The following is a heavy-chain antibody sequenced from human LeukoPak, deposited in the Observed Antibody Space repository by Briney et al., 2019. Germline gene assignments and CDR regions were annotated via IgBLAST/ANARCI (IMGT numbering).Heavy chain of an antibody. CDR1: GFTVSTTY. Sequence: GGSLRLSRVVSGFTVSTTYMSWVRQAPGKGLEWVSILYRGGATYYADSVKGRFSISRHDSSNTLFLQMNSLRPEDTAVYYCARGDYYDDCGYSDWGQGTLVTVSS. D-gene: IGHD3-22*01. J-gene: IGHJ4*02. V-gene: IGHV3-53*04. CDR3: ARGDYYDDCGYSD. CDR2: LYRGGAT.